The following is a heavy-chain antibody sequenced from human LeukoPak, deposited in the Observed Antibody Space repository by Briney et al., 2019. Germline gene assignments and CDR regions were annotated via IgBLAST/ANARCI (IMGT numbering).Heavy chain of an antibody. D-gene: IGHD2-15*01. J-gene: IGHJ5*02. CDR2: VSYTGST. CDR3: ARTTPADFPNACPYSDH. CDR1: PISSYF. V-gene: IGHV4-59*08. Sequence: SETLSLTCTVSPISSYFWSWIRQPPGKGLEWIGYVSYTGSTNYDYSLESRATISVDTAKSQFSLKLRSVTAADTAVYFCARTTPADFPNACPYSDHWGQGILVTVSS.